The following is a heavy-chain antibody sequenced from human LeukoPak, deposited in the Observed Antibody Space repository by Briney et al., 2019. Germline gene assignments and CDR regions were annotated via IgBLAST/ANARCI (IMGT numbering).Heavy chain of an antibody. CDR1: GGTFSSYA. Sequence: GASVKVSCKASGGTFSSYAISWVRQAPGQGLEWMGWINTNTGNPTYAQGFTGRFVFSLDTSVSTAYLQISSLKAEDTAVYYCARGGDSSGWSDAFNIWGQGTMVTVSS. D-gene: IGHD6-19*01. V-gene: IGHV7-4-1*02. CDR3: ARGGDSSGWSDAFNI. J-gene: IGHJ3*02. CDR2: INTNTGNP.